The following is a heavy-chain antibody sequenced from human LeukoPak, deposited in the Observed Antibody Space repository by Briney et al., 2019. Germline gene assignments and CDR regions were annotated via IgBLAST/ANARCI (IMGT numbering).Heavy chain of an antibody. CDR1: GYNFTPYW. Sequence: GESLKISCQSSGYNFTPYWIVWVRQMPGKGLEWMGITFAGYSYSIYSPSFQGQVTMSVDKSISTAYLQWSSLKASDTAMYYCARPHGGYCTNGVCYFYYSDYWGQGALVTVSS. CDR3: ARPHGGYCTNGVCYFYYSDY. J-gene: IGHJ4*02. D-gene: IGHD2-8*01. V-gene: IGHV5-51*01. CDR2: TFAGYSYS.